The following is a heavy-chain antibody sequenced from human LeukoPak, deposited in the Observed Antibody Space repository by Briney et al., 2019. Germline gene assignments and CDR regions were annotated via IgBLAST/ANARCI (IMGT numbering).Heavy chain of an antibody. D-gene: IGHD5-18*01. J-gene: IGHJ4*02. CDR2: LFDSVNT. CDR3: ATIKRGSIFGYFDF. CDR1: GGSISSHY. Sequence: SETLSLTCTVSGGSISSHYWSWIRQLPGKGLEWIAYLFDSVNTKDNPSLQSRLTLSADTSKNQFSLRLSSVTAADTAVYYCATIKRGSIFGYFDFWGQGIKVTVSS. V-gene: IGHV4-59*11.